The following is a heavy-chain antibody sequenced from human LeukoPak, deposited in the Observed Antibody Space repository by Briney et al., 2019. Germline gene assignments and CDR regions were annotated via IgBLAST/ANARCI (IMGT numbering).Heavy chain of an antibody. V-gene: IGHV3-7*04. CDR3: ARLNYGDYSWFDP. CDR1: GFTFSSYW. Sequence: GGSLRLSCAASGFTFSSYWMSWVRQAPGKGLEWVANIKQDGSGKYYVDPVKGRFTISRDNAKNSLYLQMNSLRAEDTAVYYCARLNYGDYSWFDPWGQGTLVTVSS. J-gene: IGHJ5*02. D-gene: IGHD4-17*01. CDR2: IKQDGSGK.